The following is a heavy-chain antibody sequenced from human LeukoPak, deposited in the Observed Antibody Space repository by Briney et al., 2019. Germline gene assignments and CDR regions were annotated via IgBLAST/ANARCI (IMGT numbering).Heavy chain of an antibody. V-gene: IGHV4-34*01. Sequence: SETLSLTCAVYGGSFSGYYWSWIRQPPGKGLEWIGEINHSGSTNYSPSLKSRVTISVDTSKNQFSLKLSSVTAADTAVYYCARRYVWGSYRTVNFDYWGQGTLVTVSS. CDR1: GGSFSGYY. CDR2: INHSGST. J-gene: IGHJ4*02. CDR3: ARRYVWGSYRTVNFDY. D-gene: IGHD3-16*02.